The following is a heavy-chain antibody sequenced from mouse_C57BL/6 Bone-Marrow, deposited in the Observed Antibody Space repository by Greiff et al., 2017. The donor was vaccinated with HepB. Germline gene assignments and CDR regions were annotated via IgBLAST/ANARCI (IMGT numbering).Heavy chain of an antibody. Sequence: EVQLQQSGPELVKPGASVKIPCKASGYTFTDYNMDWVKQSHGQSLEWIGDINPNNGGTIYNQKFKGKATLTVDKSSSTAYMELRSLTSEDTAVYYCARLYYGSSSSWFAYWGQGTLVTVSA. J-gene: IGHJ3*01. V-gene: IGHV1-18*01. CDR1: GYTFTDYN. CDR3: ARLYYGSSSSWFAY. CDR2: INPNNGGT. D-gene: IGHD1-1*01.